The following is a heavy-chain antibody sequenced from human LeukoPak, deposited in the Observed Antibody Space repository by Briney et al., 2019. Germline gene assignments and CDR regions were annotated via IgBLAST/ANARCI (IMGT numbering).Heavy chain of an antibody. J-gene: IGHJ4*02. D-gene: IGHD5-24*01. V-gene: IGHV4-39*07. Sequence: SETLSLTCTVSGGSISSSSYYWGWLRQPPGKGLEWIGSIYYSGSTYYNPSLKSRVTISVDTSKNQFSLKLSSVTAADTAVYYCARQWLQLIGYWGQGTLVTVSS. CDR3: ARQWLQLIGY. CDR1: GGSISSSSYY. CDR2: IYYSGST.